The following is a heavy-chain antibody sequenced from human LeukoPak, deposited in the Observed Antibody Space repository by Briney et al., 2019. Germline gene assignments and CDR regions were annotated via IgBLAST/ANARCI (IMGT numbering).Heavy chain of an antibody. CDR2: ISAYNGNT. V-gene: IGHV1-18*03. J-gene: IGHJ4*02. Sequence: ASVKVSCKASGYTFTSYGISWVRQAPGQGLEWMGWISAYNGNTNYAQKLQGRVTMTTDTSTSTAYMELRSLRSDDMAVYYCAREAGRLTYYDFWSGYYFDYWGQGTLVTVSS. D-gene: IGHD3-3*01. CDR3: AREAGRLTYYDFWSGYYFDY. CDR1: GYTFTSYG.